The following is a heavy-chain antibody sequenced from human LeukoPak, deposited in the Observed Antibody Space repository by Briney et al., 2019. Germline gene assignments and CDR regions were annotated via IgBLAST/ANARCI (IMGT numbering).Heavy chain of an antibody. D-gene: IGHD4-17*01. J-gene: IGHJ5*02. CDR1: GASISTGTYY. CDR2: IHYSGST. CDR3: ARRGTTVTPGLLWFDP. Sequence: RSSETLSLTCTVSGASISTGTYYWSWIRRHPGKGLEWIGYIHYSGSTYYNPSLKSRVTISVDTSKNQFSLKLSSVTAADTAVYYCARRGTTVTPGLLWFDPWGQGTLVTVSS. V-gene: IGHV4-31*03.